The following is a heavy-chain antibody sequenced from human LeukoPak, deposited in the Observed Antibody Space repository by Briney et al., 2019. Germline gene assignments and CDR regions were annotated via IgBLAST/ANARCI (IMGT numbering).Heavy chain of an antibody. V-gene: IGHV4-59*08. CDR1: GGSISSYY. CDR3: ARRSYGSASPLRMDV. J-gene: IGHJ6*02. CDR2: IYYSGST. Sequence: SETLSLTCTVSGGSISSYYWTWIRQPPGKGLEWVGYIYYSGSTNYNPSLKSRVTISVDTSKNQFSLELSSVTAADTAVYYCARRSYGSASPLRMDVWGQGTTVTVSS. D-gene: IGHD3-10*01.